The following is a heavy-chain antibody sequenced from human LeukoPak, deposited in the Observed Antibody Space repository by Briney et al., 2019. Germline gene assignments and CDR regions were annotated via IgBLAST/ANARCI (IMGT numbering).Heavy chain of an antibody. J-gene: IGHJ4*02. V-gene: IGHV3-74*01. CDR3: AKDQQTDYGDYGVADY. Sequence: GGSLRLSCAASGFTFSNYWMHWVRQAPGKGLVWVSRINSDGSSTSYADSVKGRFTISRDNAKNTLYLQLNSLRGEDTAVYYCAKDQQTDYGDYGVADYWGQGTLVTVSS. D-gene: IGHD4-17*01. CDR2: INSDGSST. CDR1: GFTFSNYW.